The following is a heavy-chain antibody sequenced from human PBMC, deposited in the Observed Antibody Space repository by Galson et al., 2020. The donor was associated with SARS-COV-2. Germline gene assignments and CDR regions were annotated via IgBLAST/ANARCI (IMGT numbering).Heavy chain of an antibody. CDR2: ISSSSSTI. V-gene: IGHV3-48*01. Sequence: GGSLRLSCAASGFTFSSYSMNWVRQAPGKGLEWVSYISSSSSTIYYADSVKGRFTISRDNAKNSLYLQMNSLRAEDTAVYYCAREPFGEFYYYYYMDVWGKGTTVTISS. J-gene: IGHJ6*03. CDR1: GFTFSSYS. CDR3: AREPFGEFYYYYYMDV. D-gene: IGHD3-10*01.